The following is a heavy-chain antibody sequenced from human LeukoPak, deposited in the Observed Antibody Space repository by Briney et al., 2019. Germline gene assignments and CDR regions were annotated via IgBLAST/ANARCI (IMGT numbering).Heavy chain of an antibody. CDR3: AKCHYYYDSSGYYYFDY. J-gene: IGHJ4*02. Sequence: GGSLRLSCAASGFTFSSYAMSWVRQAPGKGLEWVSAISGSGGSTYYADSVKGRFTISRDNSKNTLYLQMNSLGAEDTAVYYCAKCHYYYDSSGYYYFDYWGQGTLVTVSS. D-gene: IGHD3-22*01. CDR1: GFTFSSYA. CDR2: ISGSGGST. V-gene: IGHV3-23*01.